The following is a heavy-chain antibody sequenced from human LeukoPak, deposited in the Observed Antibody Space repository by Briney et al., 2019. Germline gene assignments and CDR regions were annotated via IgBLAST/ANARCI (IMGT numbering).Heavy chain of an antibody. V-gene: IGHV1-46*01. J-gene: IGHJ4*02. CDR1: GYTFTTYY. D-gene: IGHD3-3*01. CDR3: ARVNDFWSGYFDS. Sequence: ASVKVSCKASGYTFTTYYIHWVRQAPGQGLGWMGIINPVGGSTTYAHRFQGRLTMTRDTSTSTVYMELSSLRSEDTAVYYCARVNDFWSGYFDSWGQGTLVTVSS. CDR2: INPVGGST.